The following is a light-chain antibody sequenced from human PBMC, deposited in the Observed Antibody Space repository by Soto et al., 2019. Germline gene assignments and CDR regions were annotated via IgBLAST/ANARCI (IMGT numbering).Light chain of an antibody. Sequence: ESVLTQSPGTLSLSPGERATLSCRASQSVSSRYFSWYQQKPGQAPRLLIYGASSRATGIPDRFSGSGSGTDFTLTISGLEPEDAAVHYCQQYGSSPNTRGQGTKLEIK. CDR1: QSVSSRY. V-gene: IGKV3-20*01. CDR2: GAS. CDR3: QQYGSSPNT. J-gene: IGKJ2*01.